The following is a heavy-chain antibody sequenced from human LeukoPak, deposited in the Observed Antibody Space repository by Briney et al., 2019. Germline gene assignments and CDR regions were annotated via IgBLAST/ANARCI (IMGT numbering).Heavy chain of an antibody. V-gene: IGHV4-59*08. D-gene: IGHD3-3*01. Sequence: KPSETLSLTCTVSGGSISSYYWSWIRQPPGKGLEWIGYIYYSGSTNYNPSLKSRVTISVDTSKNQFSLKLSSVTAADTAVYYCARSPESGRFLEWLLPENYYFDYWGQGTLVTVSS. CDR3: ARSPESGRFLEWLLPENYYFDY. CDR2: IYYSGST. CDR1: GGSISSYY. J-gene: IGHJ4*02.